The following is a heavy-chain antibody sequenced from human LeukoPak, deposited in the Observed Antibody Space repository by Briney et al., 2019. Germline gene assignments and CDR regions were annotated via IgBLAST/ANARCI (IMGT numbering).Heavy chain of an antibody. CDR2: IYYSGST. J-gene: IGHJ5*02. D-gene: IGHD1-26*01. CDR3: ARDRDEGATTP. V-gene: IGHV4-39*07. CDR1: GGSISSGISY. Sequence: PSETLSLTCTVSGGSISSGISYWGWIRQPPGKGLEWIGSIYYSGSTYYNPSLKSRVTISVDTSKNQFSLKLSSVTAADTAVYYCARDRDEGATTPWGQGTLVTVSS.